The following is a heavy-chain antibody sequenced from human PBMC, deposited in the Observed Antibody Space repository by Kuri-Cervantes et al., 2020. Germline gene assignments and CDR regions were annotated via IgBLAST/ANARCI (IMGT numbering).Heavy chain of an antibody. D-gene: IGHD5-18*01. CDR1: GFSLSTSGVG. J-gene: IGHJ6*03. Sequence: SGPTLVKPTQTLTLTCTFSGFSLSTSGVGVGWIRQPPGKALEWLALIYWDDDKRYSPSLKSRLTITKDTSSNQVVLTMTNMDPVDTATYYCARIRGYYYYMDVWGKGTTVTVSS. V-gene: IGHV2-5*02. CDR3: ARIRGYYYYMDV. CDR2: IYWDDDK.